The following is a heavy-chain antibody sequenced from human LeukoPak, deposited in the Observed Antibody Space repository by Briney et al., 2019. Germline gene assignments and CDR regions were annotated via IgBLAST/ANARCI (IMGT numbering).Heavy chain of an antibody. D-gene: IGHD6-13*01. CDR1: GFTFSNAW. Sequence: GGSLRLSCAASGFTFSNAWMSWVRQAPGKGLEWVGRIKSKTDGGTTDYTAPVKGRFTFSTDDSKNTLYLQMSSLKTEDTAVYYCTTGSGSSSDFDCWGQGTLVTVSS. CDR2: IKSKTDGGTT. J-gene: IGHJ4*02. CDR3: TTGSGSSSDFDC. V-gene: IGHV3-15*01.